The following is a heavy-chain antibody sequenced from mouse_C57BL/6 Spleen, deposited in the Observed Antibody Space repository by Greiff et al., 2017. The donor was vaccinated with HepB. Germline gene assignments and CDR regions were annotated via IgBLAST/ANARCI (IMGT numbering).Heavy chain of an antibody. CDR3: ARDVLLDAMDY. D-gene: IGHD1-1*01. V-gene: IGHV3-6*01. CDR2: ISYDGSN. CDR1: GYSITSGYY. J-gene: IGHJ4*01. Sequence: EVKLQESGPGLVKPSQSLSLTCSVTGYSITSGYYWNWIRQFPGNKLEWMGYISYDGSNNYNPSLKNRISITRDTSKNQFFLKLNSVTTEDTATYYCARDVLLDAMDYWGQGTSVTVSS.